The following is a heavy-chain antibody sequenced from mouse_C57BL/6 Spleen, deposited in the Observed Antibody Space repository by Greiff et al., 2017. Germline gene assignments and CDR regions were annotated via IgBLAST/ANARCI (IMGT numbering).Heavy chain of an antibody. CDR1: GYTFTSYW. CDR2: IHPNSGST. CDR3: ARRAHYYGSSSYYAMDY. V-gene: IGHV1-64*01. J-gene: IGHJ4*01. Sequence: QVQLQQPGAELVKPGASVTLSCKASGYTFTSYWMHWVKQRPGQGLEWIGMIHPNSGSTNYNEKFKSKATLSVDKSSSTAYMQLSSLTSEDSAVYYCARRAHYYGSSSYYAMDYWGQGTSVTVSS. D-gene: IGHD1-1*01.